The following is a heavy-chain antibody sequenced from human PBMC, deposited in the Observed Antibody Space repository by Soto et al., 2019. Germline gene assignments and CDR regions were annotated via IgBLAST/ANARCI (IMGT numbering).Heavy chain of an antibody. CDR3: ARNLASSGWLTYYYYYGMDV. V-gene: IGHV3-30-3*01. CDR2: ISYDGSNK. J-gene: IGHJ6*02. D-gene: IGHD6-19*01. CDR1: GFTFSSYA. Sequence: QVQLVESGGGVVQPGRSLRLSCAASGFTFSSYAMHWVRQAPGKGLEWVAVISYDGSNKYYADSVKGRFTISRDNSKNTLYLQMNSLRAKDTAVYYCARNLASSGWLTYYYYYGMDVWGQGTTVTVSS.